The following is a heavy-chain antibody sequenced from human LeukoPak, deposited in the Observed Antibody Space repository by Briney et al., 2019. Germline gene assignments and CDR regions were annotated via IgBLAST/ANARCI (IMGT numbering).Heavy chain of an antibody. V-gene: IGHV3-66*01. CDR2: IYSGGST. D-gene: IGHD2-21*02. J-gene: IGHJ4*02. Sequence: GGSLRLSCTASGFTFGDYAMSWVRQAPGKGLEWVSVIYSGGSTYYADSVKGRFTISRDNSKNTLYLQMNSLRAEDTAVYYCARVGLVVTTPHFDYWGQGTLVTVSS. CDR3: ARVGLVVTTPHFDY. CDR1: GFTFGDYA.